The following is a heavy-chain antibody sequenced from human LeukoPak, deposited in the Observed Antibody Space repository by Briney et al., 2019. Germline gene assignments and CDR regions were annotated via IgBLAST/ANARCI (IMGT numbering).Heavy chain of an antibody. CDR1: GGSFSGYY. CDR2: INHSGST. V-gene: IGHV4-34*01. D-gene: IGHD6-19*01. Sequence: KPSETLSLTCAVYGGSFSGYYWSWIRQPPGKGLEWIGEINHSGSTNYNPSLKSRVTISVDTSKNQLSLKLSSVTAADTAVYYCASSIAVAGTGPFRDYWGQGTLVTVSS. CDR3: ASSIAVAGTGPFRDY. J-gene: IGHJ4*02.